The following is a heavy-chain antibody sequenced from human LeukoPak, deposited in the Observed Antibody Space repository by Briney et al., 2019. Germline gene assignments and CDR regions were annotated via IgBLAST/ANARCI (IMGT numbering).Heavy chain of an antibody. J-gene: IGHJ2*01. D-gene: IGHD3-10*01. V-gene: IGHV3-53*01. CDR2: LYSGGDT. CDR3: TRVGDHYHWYFDL. CDR1: GFSVGTKY. Sequence: GGSLRLSCAASGFSVGTKYMNWVRQAPGKGLEWVSILYSGGDTYYADSVKGRFTISRDNTRNTLSLQMNSLRVDDTAVYYCTRVGDHYHWYFDLWGRGTLVTVSS.